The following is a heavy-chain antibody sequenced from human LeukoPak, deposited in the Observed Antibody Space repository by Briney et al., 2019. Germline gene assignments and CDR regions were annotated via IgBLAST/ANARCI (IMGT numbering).Heavy chain of an antibody. CDR1: GFIFSNYA. V-gene: IGHV3-23*01. CDR3: ARSTSFWFFDY. D-gene: IGHD3-9*01. J-gene: IGHJ4*02. CDR2: ITTRGGST. Sequence: GGSLRLSCAASGFIFSNYAMNWVRQVPGKGLEWVSSITTRGGSTYYADSVKGRFTTSRGNSKNTLYLQVNSLRAEDTAFYYCARSTSFWFFDYWGQGTLVTVSS.